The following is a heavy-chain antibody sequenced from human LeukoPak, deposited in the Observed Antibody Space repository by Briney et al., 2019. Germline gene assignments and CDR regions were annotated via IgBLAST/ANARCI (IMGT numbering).Heavy chain of an antibody. J-gene: IGHJ6*02. Sequence: PGGSLRLSCAASGFTVNSNYMSWVRQALGKGLERVSIIYKDGRTYYADSVKGRFTISRDNSKNTLYLQMNSLRAEDTAVYYCARGGDGYNGDYYYGMDVWGQGTTVTVSS. CDR2: IYKDGRT. V-gene: IGHV3-53*05. CDR3: ARGGDGYNGDYYYGMDV. D-gene: IGHD5-24*01. CDR1: GFTVNSNY.